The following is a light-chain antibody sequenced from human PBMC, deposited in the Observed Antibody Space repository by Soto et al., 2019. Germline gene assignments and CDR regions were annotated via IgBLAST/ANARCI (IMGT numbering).Light chain of an antibody. Sequence: DIQMTQSPSTLSASVGDRVTITCRASQSISSWLAWYQQKPGKAPKLLIYKASNLESGVPSRFSGSGSGTEFTLTISSLQSDDFATYYCQQYYSYSTFGQGTKVEIK. V-gene: IGKV1-5*03. CDR3: QQYYSYST. J-gene: IGKJ1*01. CDR1: QSISSW. CDR2: KAS.